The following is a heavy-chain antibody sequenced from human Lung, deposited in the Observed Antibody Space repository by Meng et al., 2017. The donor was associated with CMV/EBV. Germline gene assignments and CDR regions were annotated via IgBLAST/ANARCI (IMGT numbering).Heavy chain of an antibody. J-gene: IGHJ4*02. V-gene: IGHV4-31*03. CDR2: IYYTGST. CDR3: AREAGRDGYATPKFDY. D-gene: IGHD5-24*01. CDR1: GGYIGSGGYY. Sequence: QVQLQESGQGLVKPSQTLSLTCTVSGGYIGSGGYYWSWIRQHPGKGLEWIGYIYYTGSTFYNPSLKSRVTISVDTSKNQFSLKLIPATAADTAVYYCAREAGRDGYATPKFDYWGQGTLVTVSS.